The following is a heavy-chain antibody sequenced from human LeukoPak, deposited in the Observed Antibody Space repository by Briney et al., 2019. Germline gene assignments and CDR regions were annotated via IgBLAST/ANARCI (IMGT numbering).Heavy chain of an antibody. CDR3: AKDLWASETVTVTSRLADS. CDR1: GFTPSTYG. V-gene: IGHV3-30*18. CDR2: ISQDGSGK. J-gene: IGHJ4*02. D-gene: IGHD4-11*01. Sequence: PPGGSLRLSCAASGFTPSTYGIHWVRQPPGKGLEWVAVISQDGSGKYYADSVRGRFTISRDNSKNTVYLQMNSLRAEDTAVYYCAKDLWASETVTVTSRLADSWGQGTLVTVSS.